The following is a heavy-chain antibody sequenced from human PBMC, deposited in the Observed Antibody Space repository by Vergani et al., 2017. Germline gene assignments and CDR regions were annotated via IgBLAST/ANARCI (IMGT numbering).Heavy chain of an antibody. D-gene: IGHD2-15*01. V-gene: IGHV3-11*01. J-gene: IGHJ6*02. CDR3: AKDELGFCGDISCLAMDV. CDR2: ISSSGSTI. Sequence: QVQLVESGGGLVKPGGSLRLSCAASGFTFSDYYMSWIRQAPGKGLEWVSYISSSGSTIYYVDSVKGRFTISRDNSKNTLYLQVDSLRAEDTAVYYCAKDELGFCGDISCLAMDVWGQGTTVSVSS. CDR1: GFTFSDYY.